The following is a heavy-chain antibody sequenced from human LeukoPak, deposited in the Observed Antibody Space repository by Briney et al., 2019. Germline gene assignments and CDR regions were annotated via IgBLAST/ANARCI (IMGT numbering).Heavy chain of an antibody. D-gene: IGHD3-22*01. Sequence: GGSLRLSCEVSGFTFSSYWMNWVRQAPGKGLEWVANIKQDGSDKYYVDSVKGRFTISRDNAKNSLYLQMNSLRAEDTAVYYCARIPAGSSGYYYGGNDAFDIWGQGTMVTVSS. CDR2: IKQDGSDK. CDR3: ARIPAGSSGYYYGGNDAFDI. V-gene: IGHV3-7*01. CDR1: GFTFSSYW. J-gene: IGHJ3*02.